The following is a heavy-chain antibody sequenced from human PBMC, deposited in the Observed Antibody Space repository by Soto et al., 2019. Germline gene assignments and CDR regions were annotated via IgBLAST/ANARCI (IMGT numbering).Heavy chain of an antibody. CDR1: GFTFSSYG. Sequence: PGGSLRLSCAASGFTFSSYGMHWVRQAPGKGLEWVAVISYDGSNKYYADSVKGRFTISRDNSKNTLYLQMNSLRAEDTAVYYCAKGGPYDSSGYYYDYWGQGTLVTVSS. D-gene: IGHD3-22*01. CDR2: ISYDGSNK. CDR3: AKGGPYDSSGYYYDY. V-gene: IGHV3-30*18. J-gene: IGHJ4*02.